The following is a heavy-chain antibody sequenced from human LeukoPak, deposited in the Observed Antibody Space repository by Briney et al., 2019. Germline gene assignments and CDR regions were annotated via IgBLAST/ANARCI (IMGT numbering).Heavy chain of an antibody. CDR3: ATTTVTIHWFDP. J-gene: IGHJ5*02. CDR2: FHYSGTT. CDR1: GGSIGSRIYY. D-gene: IGHD4-17*01. Sequence: SETLSLTCIVSGGSIGSRIYYWGWIRQPPGKGLEWIGSFHYSGTTYYNPSLKSRVTISVDTSKNQFSLKLSSVTAADTAVYYCATTTVTIHWFDPWGQGTLVTVSS. V-gene: IGHV4-39*07.